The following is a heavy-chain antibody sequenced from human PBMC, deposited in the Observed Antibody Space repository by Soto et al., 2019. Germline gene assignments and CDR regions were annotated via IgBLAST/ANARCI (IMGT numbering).Heavy chain of an antibody. CDR1: GFSLSSYA. D-gene: IGHD2-21*01. V-gene: IGHV3-30*18. J-gene: IGHJ4*02. Sequence: QVQLVESGGGVVQPGTSLRVSCEVSGFSLSSYAIHWVRQAPGKGLEWVAVTSNDGKKVSYADSVKGRFTVSRDNSKNTVALQINSRRTEHSAVYFCAKAGEMFGLVILAYLYSWWQGSLVTVS. CDR2: TSNDGKKV. CDR3: AKAGEMFGLVILAYLYS.